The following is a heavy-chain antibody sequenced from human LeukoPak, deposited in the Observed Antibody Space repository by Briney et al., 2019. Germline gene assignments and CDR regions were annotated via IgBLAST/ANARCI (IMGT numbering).Heavy chain of an antibody. D-gene: IGHD2-2*01. CDR2: IYTSGST. J-gene: IGHJ3*02. CDR1: GGSISSGSYY. V-gene: IGHV4-61*02. Sequence: SETLSLTCTVSGGSISSGSYYWRWIRQPAGKGLEWIGRIYTSGSTNYNPSLKGRVTISVDTSKNQFSLILSSVTAADTAVYYCARVSTWDVVPAALRVGYAFDIWGQGTMVTVSS. CDR3: ARVSTWDVVPAALRVGYAFDI.